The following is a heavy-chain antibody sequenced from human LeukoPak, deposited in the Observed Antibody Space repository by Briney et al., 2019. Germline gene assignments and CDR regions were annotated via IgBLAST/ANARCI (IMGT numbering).Heavy chain of an antibody. J-gene: IGHJ4*02. Sequence: PGRSLRLSCAASGFSFDDYAMHWVRQAPGKGLEWVSGISWNSGSIGYADSVKGRFTISRDNAKNSLYLQMNSLRAEDTAVYYCAKESTYYDFWSGYFNSPYYFDYWGQGTLVTVSS. V-gene: IGHV3-9*01. CDR3: AKESTYYDFWSGYFNSPYYFDY. CDR1: GFSFDDYA. CDR2: ISWNSGSI. D-gene: IGHD3-3*01.